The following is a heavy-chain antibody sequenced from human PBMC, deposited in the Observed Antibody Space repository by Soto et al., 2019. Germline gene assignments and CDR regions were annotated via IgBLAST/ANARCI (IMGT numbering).Heavy chain of an antibody. CDR3: AGDITMVRGFSYYGMDV. CDR1: GGTFSSYA. CDR2: IIPIFGTA. Sequence: QVQLVQSGAEVKKPGSSVKVSCKASGGTFSSYAISWVRQAPGQGLEWMGGIIPIFGTANYAQKVQGRVTITADESTSTAYMELSSLRSEDTAVYYCAGDITMVRGFSYYGMDVWGQGTTVTVSS. V-gene: IGHV1-69*01. J-gene: IGHJ6*02. D-gene: IGHD3-10*01.